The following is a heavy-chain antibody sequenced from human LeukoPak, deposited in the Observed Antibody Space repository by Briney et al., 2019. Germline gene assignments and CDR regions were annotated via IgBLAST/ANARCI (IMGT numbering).Heavy chain of an antibody. CDR1: GFSFRSYA. Sequence: PGGSLRLSCAASGFSFRSYALNWVRRAPGKGWEGVQPISGSGDETIYAASVKGRFTISRDNSKNMLYLQMNSLRAEDTAIYYCARRNWGTESLESYSFDYWGQGTLVTVSS. CDR2: ISGSGDET. D-gene: IGHD7-27*01. J-gene: IGHJ4*02. CDR3: ARRNWGTESLESYSFDY. V-gene: IGHV3-23*01.